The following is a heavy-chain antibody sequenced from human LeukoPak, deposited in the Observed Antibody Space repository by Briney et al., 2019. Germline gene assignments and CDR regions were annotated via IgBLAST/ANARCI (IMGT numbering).Heavy chain of an antibody. D-gene: IGHD6-13*01. CDR2: INHSGST. V-gene: IGHV4-34*01. CDR1: GGSFSGYY. CDR3: ARGYGSSWCYFDY. Sequence: SETLSLTCAVYGGSFSGYYWSWIRQPPGKGLEWIGEINHSGSTNYNPSLKSRVTISVDTSKNQLSLKLSSVTAADTAVYYCARGYGSSWCYFDYWGQGTLVTVSS. J-gene: IGHJ4*02.